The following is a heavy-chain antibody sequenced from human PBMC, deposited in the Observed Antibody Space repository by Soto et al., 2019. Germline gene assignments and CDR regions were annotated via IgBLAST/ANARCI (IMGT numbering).Heavy chain of an antibody. D-gene: IGHD3-10*01. CDR3: ARGSTRFGSYYYGSGGGWFDP. J-gene: IGHJ5*02. CDR2: INHSGST. V-gene: IGHV4-34*01. CDR1: GGSFSGYY. Sequence: SETLSLTCAVYGGSFSGYYWSWIRQPPGKGLEWIGEINHSGSTNYNPSLKSRVTISVDTSKNQFSLKLSSVTAADTAVYYCARGSTRFGSYYYGSGGGWFDPWGQGTLVTVSS.